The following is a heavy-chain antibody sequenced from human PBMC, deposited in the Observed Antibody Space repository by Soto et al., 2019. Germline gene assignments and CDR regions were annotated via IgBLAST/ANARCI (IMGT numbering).Heavy chain of an antibody. CDR2: IYSGGST. Sequence: GESLKISCAASGFTVSSNYMSWVLQAPWKGLEWVSVIYSGGSTYYADSVKGRFTISRDNSKNTLYLQMNSLRAEDTAVYYCARDRSTIFGIGSYYYGMDVWGQGTTVTVSS. CDR1: GFTVSSNY. J-gene: IGHJ6*02. D-gene: IGHD3-3*01. V-gene: IGHV3-53*01. CDR3: ARDRSTIFGIGSYYYGMDV.